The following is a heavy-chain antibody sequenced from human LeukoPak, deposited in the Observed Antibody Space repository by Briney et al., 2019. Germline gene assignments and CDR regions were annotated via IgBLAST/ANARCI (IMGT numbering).Heavy chain of an antibody. D-gene: IGHD3-22*01. CDR1: GDSISSSSDY. J-gene: IGHJ5*02. Sequence: SETLSLTCTVSGDSISSSSDYWGWIRQPPGKGLEWIGTIYYSGSTYYNPSLKSRVTISVDTSKNQFSLKLSSVTAADTAVYYCARVEQDEGGFYSDSSGYWFDHWSQGTLVTVSS. CDR2: IYYSGST. V-gene: IGHV4-39*07. CDR3: ARVEQDEGGFYSDSSGYWFDH.